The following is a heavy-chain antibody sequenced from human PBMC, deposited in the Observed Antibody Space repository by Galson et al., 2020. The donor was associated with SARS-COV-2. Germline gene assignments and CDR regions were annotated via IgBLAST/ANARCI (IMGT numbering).Heavy chain of an antibody. J-gene: IGHJ6*02. CDR2: ISGSGGST. V-gene: IGHV3-23*01. CDR3: AKSPVDTAMVRKYYYYGMDV. Sequence: PGGSLRLSCAASGFTFSSYAMSWVRQAPGKGLEWVSAISGSGGSTYYADSVKGRFTISRDNSKNTLYLQMNSLRAEDTAVYYCAKSPVDTAMVRKYYYYGMDVWGQGTTVTVSS. CDR1: GFTFSSYA. D-gene: IGHD5-18*01.